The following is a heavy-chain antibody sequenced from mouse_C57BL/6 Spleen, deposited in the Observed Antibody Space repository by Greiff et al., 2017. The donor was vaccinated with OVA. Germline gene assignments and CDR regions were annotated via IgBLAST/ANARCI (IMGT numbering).Heavy chain of an antibody. D-gene: IGHD1-1*01. CDR3: ARSTTIVARYAMNY. V-gene: IGHV1-20*01. CDR1: GYSFTGYF. CDR2: IIPYNGDT. Sequence: VQLQQSGPELVKPGDSVKISCKASGYSFTGYFMNWVMQSHGKSLEWIGRIIPYNGDTFSNQKFKGKATLTVDKSSSTAHMELRSLTSEDSAVYYCARSTTIVARYAMNYWGQGTSVTVSS. J-gene: IGHJ4*01.